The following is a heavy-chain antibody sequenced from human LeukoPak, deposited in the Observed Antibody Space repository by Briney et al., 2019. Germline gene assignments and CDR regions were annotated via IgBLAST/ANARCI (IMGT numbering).Heavy chain of an antibody. J-gene: IGHJ4*02. Sequence: GGSLRLSCAASGFTFSTYAMSWVRQAPGKGLEWVSGIRGSGDSTYYADSVKGRFTISRDNSKNTLYLRMNSLRAEDTAVYYCAKPANPSYYDILTGYYSYFDYWGQGTLVTVSS. CDR2: IRGSGDST. CDR1: GFTFSTYA. CDR3: AKPANPSYYDILTGYYSYFDY. D-gene: IGHD3-9*01. V-gene: IGHV3-23*01.